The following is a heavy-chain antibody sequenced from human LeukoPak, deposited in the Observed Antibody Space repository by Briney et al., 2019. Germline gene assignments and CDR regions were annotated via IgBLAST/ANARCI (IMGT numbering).Heavy chain of an antibody. D-gene: IGHD4-23*01. CDR2: IKDDGSAK. J-gene: IGHJ6*02. CDR1: GFTFSTYW. CDR3: AKDIGDGGPYYYYGMDV. V-gene: IGHV3-7*03. Sequence: GGSLRLSCVASGFTFSTYWLSWVRQTPGKRLEWVANIKDDGSAKSYVDSVKGRFTISRDNAKNSLYLQMNSLRAEDTALYYCAKDIGDGGPYYYYGMDVWGQGTTVTVSS.